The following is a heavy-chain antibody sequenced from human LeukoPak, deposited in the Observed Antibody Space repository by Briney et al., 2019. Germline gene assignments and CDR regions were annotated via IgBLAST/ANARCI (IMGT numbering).Heavy chain of an antibody. Sequence: GASVKVSCKVSGYTLTELSMRWVRQAPGKGLEWMGGFDPEDGETIYAQKFQGRVTMTEDTSTDTAYMELSSLRSEDTAVYYCATAYYDSSGYYRTAEYFQHWGQGTLVTVSS. D-gene: IGHD3-22*01. V-gene: IGHV1-24*01. CDR3: ATAYYDSSGYYRTAEYFQH. J-gene: IGHJ1*01. CDR1: GYTLTELS. CDR2: FDPEDGET.